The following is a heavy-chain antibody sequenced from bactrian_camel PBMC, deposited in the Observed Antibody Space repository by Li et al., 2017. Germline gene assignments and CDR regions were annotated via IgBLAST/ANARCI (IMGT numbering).Heavy chain of an antibody. Sequence: HVQLVESGGGSVQAGGSLRLSCAASGYTFGPYCMGWFRQAPGKGRDWVASTVIGGFTTYTDSVKGRFTISRDDAANSLHLQMYSLKPEDTAMYYCAARATSYCANWYRALGFGYWGQGTQVTVS. CDR3: AARATSYCANWYRALGFGY. J-gene: IGHJ6*01. CDR1: GYTFGPYC. V-gene: IGHV3S55*01. CDR2: TVIGGFT. D-gene: IGHD3*01.